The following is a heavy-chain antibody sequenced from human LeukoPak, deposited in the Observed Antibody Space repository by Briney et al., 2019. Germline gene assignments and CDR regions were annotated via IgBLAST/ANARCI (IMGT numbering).Heavy chain of an antibody. CDR3: ARESWDYYFDF. D-gene: IGHD1-26*01. Sequence: GGSLRLSCAASGFTFSRYSMNWVRQAPGKGLEWVSSISDSRDYIYYADSVKGRFTISTDNAKNSLSPQMNSLRADDTAVYYCARESWDYYFDFWGQGILVTVSS. CDR2: ISDSRDYI. CDR1: GFTFSRYS. J-gene: IGHJ4*02. V-gene: IGHV3-21*01.